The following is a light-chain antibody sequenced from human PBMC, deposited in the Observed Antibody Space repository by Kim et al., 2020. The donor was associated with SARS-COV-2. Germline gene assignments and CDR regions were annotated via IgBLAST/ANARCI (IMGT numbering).Light chain of an antibody. J-gene: IGKJ1*01. CDR1: QSISSW. Sequence: DIQMTQSPSTLSASVGDRVTITCRASQSISSWLAWYQQKPGKALKLLIYDASSLQGGVPSRFSGSGSGTEFTLTITSLQPDDFATYYCQQYDTYWTLGQGTKVDIK. CDR2: DAS. V-gene: IGKV1-5*01. CDR3: QQYDTYWT.